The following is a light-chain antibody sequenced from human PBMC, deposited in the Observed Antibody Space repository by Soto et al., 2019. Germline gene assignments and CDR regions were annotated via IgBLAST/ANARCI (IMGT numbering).Light chain of an antibody. Sequence: DIVMTQSPDSLAVSLGERATINCKSSQTVLHGSNYLAWYQQKPGQPPKLLIYWASTLESGVPDRFSGSGSGTDFTLTISRMQAEDVEVYYCQQYYPPPVTFGQGTKVEIK. V-gene: IGKV4-1*01. CDR3: QQYYPPPVT. J-gene: IGKJ1*01. CDR2: WAS. CDR1: QTVLHGSNY.